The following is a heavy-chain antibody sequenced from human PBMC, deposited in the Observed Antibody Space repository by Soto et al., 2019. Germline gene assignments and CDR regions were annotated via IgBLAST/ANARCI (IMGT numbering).Heavy chain of an antibody. V-gene: IGHV1-2*04. J-gene: IGHJ4*02. CDR2: INPNSGGT. CDR3: ARGTSPTAAGEHIDY. CDR1: GYTFTGYY. D-gene: IGHD6-13*01. Sequence: QVQLVQSGAEVKKPGASVKVSCKASGYTFTGYYMHWVRQAPGQGLEWMGWINPNSGGTNYAQKCQGWVTMTRDTSISTAYMELSRLRSDDTAVYYCARGTSPTAAGEHIDYWGQGTLVTVSS.